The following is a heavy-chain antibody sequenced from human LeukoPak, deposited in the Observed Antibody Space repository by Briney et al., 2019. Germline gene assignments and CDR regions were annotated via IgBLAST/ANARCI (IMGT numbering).Heavy chain of an antibody. CDR3: AREGAVTSPPDY. J-gene: IGHJ4*02. CDR2: IKQDGREK. V-gene: IGHV3-7*01. Sequence: PGGSLRLSCAASGFSFSNYWMSWVRQAPGKGLEWVANIKQDGREKYHVDSVKGRFTISRDNAKNSLYLQMNSLRAEDTAVYYCAREGAVTSPPDYWGQGTLVTVSS. D-gene: IGHD4-17*01. CDR1: GFSFSNYW.